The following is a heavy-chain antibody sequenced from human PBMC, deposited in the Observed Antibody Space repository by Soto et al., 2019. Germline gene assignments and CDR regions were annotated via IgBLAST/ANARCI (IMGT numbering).Heavy chain of an antibody. Sequence: QVQLVQSGAEVKKPGSSVTVSCKTSGGTFSKDAINWVRQAPGQGLEWMGLLIPVFGSPIYAQKFQGRIRITADESTRTALMDLSSLRAEDTAVYYCTRVLGYTFEPGKTRYYAMDVWGQGTTVSVSS. J-gene: IGHJ6*02. D-gene: IGHD5-18*01. V-gene: IGHV1-69*01. CDR2: LIPVFGSP. CDR3: TRVLGYTFEPGKTRYYAMDV. CDR1: GGTFSKDA.